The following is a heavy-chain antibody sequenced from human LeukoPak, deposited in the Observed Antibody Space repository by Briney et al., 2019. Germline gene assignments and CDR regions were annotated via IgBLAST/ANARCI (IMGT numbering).Heavy chain of an antibody. Sequence: ASVKVSCKASGYMFDTYGISWVRQAPGQGLEWMGWISANTGDTNYEQKFQGRVLMTTDTSTSTAYMEMWSLISDDTAVHYCARDRQYERGLRYLDLWGRGTLVTVSS. CDR3: ARDRQYERGLRYLDL. J-gene: IGHJ2*01. D-gene: IGHD2-8*01. CDR1: GYMFDTYG. V-gene: IGHV1-18*01. CDR2: ISANTGDT.